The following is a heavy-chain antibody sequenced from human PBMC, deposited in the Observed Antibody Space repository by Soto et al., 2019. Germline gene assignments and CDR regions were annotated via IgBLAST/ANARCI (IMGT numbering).Heavy chain of an antibody. CDR2: IIPNFGTA. J-gene: IGHJ6*02. Sequence: QVQLVQSGAEVKKPGSSVKVSCKASGGTFSSYAISWVRQAPGQGLEWMGGIIPNFGTANYAQNFQGRVTITADEATSTAYMELSSRSSEDTAVYYCARVPRNLGYGMDVWGQGTTVTVSS. CDR3: ARVPRNLGYGMDV. D-gene: IGHD1-7*01. CDR1: GGTFSSYA. V-gene: IGHV1-69*01.